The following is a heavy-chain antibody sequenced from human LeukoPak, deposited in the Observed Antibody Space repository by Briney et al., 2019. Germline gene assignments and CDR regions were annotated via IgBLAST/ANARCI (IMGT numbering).Heavy chain of an antibody. J-gene: IGHJ4*02. CDR1: GFTFSSYW. CDR2: IKQDGSEK. V-gene: IGHV3-7*01. D-gene: IGHD6-19*01. CDR3: AKVGYNSGWYYFDY. Sequence: GGSLRLSCAASGFTFSSYWMSWVRQAPGKGLEWVANIKQDGSEKYYVDSVKGRFTISRDNAKNSLYLQMNSLRAEDTAVYYCAKVGYNSGWYYFDYWGQGALVTVSS.